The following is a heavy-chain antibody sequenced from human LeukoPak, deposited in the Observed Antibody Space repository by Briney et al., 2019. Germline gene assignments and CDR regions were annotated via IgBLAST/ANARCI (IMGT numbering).Heavy chain of an antibody. CDR1: GFSVGSNY. Sequence: GGSLRLSCAASGFSVGSNYMSWVRQAPGKGLEWVSVIYTGGSTDYADSVKDRFTISRDNSKNTLTLQMNSLRAEDTAVYYCARDADMVRGVTQKTNWFDPWGQGTLVTVSS. V-gene: IGHV3-53*01. CDR3: ARDADMVRGVTQKTNWFDP. CDR2: IYTGGST. J-gene: IGHJ5*02. D-gene: IGHD3-10*01.